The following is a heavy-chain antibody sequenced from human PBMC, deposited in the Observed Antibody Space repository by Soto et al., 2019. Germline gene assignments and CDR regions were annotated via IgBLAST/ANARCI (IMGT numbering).Heavy chain of an antibody. Sequence: EVQLVESGGGLIQPGGSLRLSRAASGYTVSSNYMSWVRQAPGKGLEWVSVIYSSGSTYYTDSVRGRFTISRDNSKNTVFLQMNSLRVEDTAVYYCARDRASRGMDVWGQGTTVTVSS. CDR3: ARDRASRGMDV. J-gene: IGHJ6*02. CDR1: GYTVSSNY. V-gene: IGHV3-53*01. CDR2: IYSSGST. D-gene: IGHD2-2*01.